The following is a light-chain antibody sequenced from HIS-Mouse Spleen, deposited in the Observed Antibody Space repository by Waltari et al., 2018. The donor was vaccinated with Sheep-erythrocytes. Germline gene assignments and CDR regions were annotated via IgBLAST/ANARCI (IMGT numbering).Light chain of an antibody. CDR3: CSYAGSYTYV. Sequence: SVSPGERATPSCTGTSSDVGGYNYVSWYQQHPGKAPKLMIYDVSKRPSGVPDRFSGSKSGNTASLTISGLQAEDEADYYCCSYAGSYTYVFGTGTKVTVL. V-gene: IGLV2-11*01. J-gene: IGLJ1*01. CDR2: DVS. CDR1: SSDVGGYNY.